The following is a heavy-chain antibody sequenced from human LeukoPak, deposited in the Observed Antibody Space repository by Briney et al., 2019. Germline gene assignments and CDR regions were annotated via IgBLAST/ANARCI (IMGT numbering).Heavy chain of an antibody. J-gene: IGHJ3*02. CDR2: IYYSGSA. V-gene: IGHV4-39*02. D-gene: IGHD4-11*01. Sequence: PSETLSLTCTVSGGSISSSSYYWGWIRQPPGKGLEWIGSIYYSGSAYYNPSLKSRVTISVDTSKNQFSLKLSSVTAADTAVYYCAGDYSNLEAFDIWGQGKMVTASS. CDR3: AGDYSNLEAFDI. CDR1: GGSISSSSYY.